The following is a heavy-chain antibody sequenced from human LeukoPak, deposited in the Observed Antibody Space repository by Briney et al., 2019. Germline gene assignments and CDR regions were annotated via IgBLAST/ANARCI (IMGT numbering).Heavy chain of an antibody. J-gene: IGHJ1*01. Sequence: PSETRSPTGAAKVGSFRGNYGSGIPHPPGKGLEWIGEINHSGSTNYNPSLKSRVTISVDTSKNQFSLKLSSVTAADTAVYYCARVSYGDEHWGQGTLVTVSS. CDR1: VGSFRGNY. CDR2: INHSGST. D-gene: IGHD4-17*01. CDR3: ARVSYGDEH. V-gene: IGHV4-34*01.